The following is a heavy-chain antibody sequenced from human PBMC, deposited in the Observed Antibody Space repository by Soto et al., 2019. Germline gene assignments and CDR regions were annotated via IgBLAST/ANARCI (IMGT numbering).Heavy chain of an antibody. D-gene: IGHD5-18*01. Sequence: QVQLVQSGAEVKKPGASVKVSCKASGYTFTSYGISWVRQAPGQGLEWMGWISAYNGNTNHAQKLQGRVTMTTDTSKSTAYMELRSLRSDDTAVYYCARVKYSPPYYYCYGMDVWGQGTTVTVSS. CDR1: GYTFTSYG. CDR2: ISAYNGNT. V-gene: IGHV1-18*01. CDR3: ARVKYSPPYYYCYGMDV. J-gene: IGHJ6*02.